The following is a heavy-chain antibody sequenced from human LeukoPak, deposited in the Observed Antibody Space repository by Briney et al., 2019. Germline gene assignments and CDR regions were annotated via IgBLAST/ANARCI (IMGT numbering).Heavy chain of an antibody. Sequence: GGSLRLSCIASGFAFSTYGMHWVRQATGKGLEWVAIMSYGGDIQYTDYVKGRFTISRDSSKNTLYLQMNSLRAEDTAIYYCARDWGSSGWYNWFDPWGQGTLVTVSS. CDR1: GFAFSTYG. D-gene: IGHD6-19*01. CDR3: ARDWGSSGWYNWFDP. J-gene: IGHJ5*02. V-gene: IGHV3-30*03. CDR2: MSYGGDI.